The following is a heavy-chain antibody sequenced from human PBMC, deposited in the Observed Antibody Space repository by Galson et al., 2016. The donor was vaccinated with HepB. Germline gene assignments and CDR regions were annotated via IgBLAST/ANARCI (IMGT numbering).Heavy chain of an antibody. J-gene: IGHJ6*02. V-gene: IGHV3-23*01. CDR3: AKAATPVFYYHGMDV. CDR2: IDSSGHST. Sequence: SLRLSCVASEFTFSNYAMSWVRQAPGKGLEWGSAIDSSGHSTYYTDSVTGRFTNSRDNSKNTLYLQRNSLRYEDTAVYYCAKAATPVFYYHGMDVWGQGTTVTVSS. CDR1: EFTFSNYA.